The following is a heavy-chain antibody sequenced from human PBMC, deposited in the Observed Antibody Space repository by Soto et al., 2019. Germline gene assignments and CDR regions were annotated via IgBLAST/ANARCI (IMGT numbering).Heavy chain of an antibody. CDR3: AKDKRYYDFWSGYWSVSSYGMDV. J-gene: IGHJ6*02. Sequence: PWWSLRLSCSASVFTFDDYAMHWFRQAPGKGLEWVSGISWNSGSIGYADSVKGRFTISRDNAKNSLYLQMNSLRAEDTALYYCAKDKRYYDFWSGYWSVSSYGMDVWGQGTTVTVSS. D-gene: IGHD3-3*01. CDR2: ISWNSGSI. V-gene: IGHV3-9*01. CDR1: VFTFDDYA.